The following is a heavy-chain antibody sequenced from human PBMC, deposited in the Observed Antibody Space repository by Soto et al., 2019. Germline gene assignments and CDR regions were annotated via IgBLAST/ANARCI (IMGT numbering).Heavy chain of an antibody. V-gene: IGHV3-33*01. CDR1: GFTFSSYG. CDR2: IWYDGSKK. CDR3: ARVGSVRPDHYYFDY. D-gene: IGHD6-6*01. J-gene: IGHJ4*02. Sequence: QVQLVESGGGVVQPGRSLRLSCAASGFTFSSYGMHWVRQAPGKGLEWVAVIWYDGSKKYYADSVKGRFTISRDNSKNTLYLQMNSVRAEDTAVYFFARVGSVRPDHYYFDYWGQGSLVTASS.